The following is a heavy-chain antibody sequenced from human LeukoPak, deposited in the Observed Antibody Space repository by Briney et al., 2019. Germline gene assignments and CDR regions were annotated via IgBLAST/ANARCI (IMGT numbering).Heavy chain of an antibody. CDR1: GITFSEHY. CDR3: ARDGTRNFGLIARYDY. Sequence: GGSLRLSCVVSGITFSEHYMSWIRQAPGKGLEWVSHISSRGATVDYANSVKGRFIISRDNVKNSLYLEMNSLRADDTAVYYCARDGTRNFGLIARYDYWGQGTLVTVSS. D-gene: IGHD3/OR15-3a*01. V-gene: IGHV3-11*04. J-gene: IGHJ4*02. CDR2: ISSRGATV.